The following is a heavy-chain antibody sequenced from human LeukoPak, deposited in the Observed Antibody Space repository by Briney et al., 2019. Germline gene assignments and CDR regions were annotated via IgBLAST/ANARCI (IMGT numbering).Heavy chain of an antibody. CDR1: GCTFSSYG. J-gene: IGHJ4*02. Sequence: ARSLILSCAASGCTFSSYGMHWVRQAPGKGLEWVAGISYDGSNNYYADSVKDRFTISRDNSKNTLYLQMNSLRAEDTAVYYCAKASNWNGPDYWGQGTLVTVSS. CDR3: AKASNWNGPDY. V-gene: IGHV3-30*18. CDR2: ISYDGSNN. D-gene: IGHD1-1*01.